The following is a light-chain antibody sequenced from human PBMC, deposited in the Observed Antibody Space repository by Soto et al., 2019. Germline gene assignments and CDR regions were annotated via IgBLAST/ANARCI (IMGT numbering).Light chain of an antibody. J-gene: IGLJ1*01. V-gene: IGLV2-23*01. CDR3: CSYAGSFTYV. CDR1: SSDVGSGSHNL. Sequence: QSVLTQPASVSGSPGQSITISCTGTSSDVGSGSHNLVSWYQQRPGKAPKVMIYEGTKRPSGVSNRFSGSKSGNTASLTISGLHAEDEADYYCCSYAGSFTYVFGTGTKLTVL. CDR2: EGT.